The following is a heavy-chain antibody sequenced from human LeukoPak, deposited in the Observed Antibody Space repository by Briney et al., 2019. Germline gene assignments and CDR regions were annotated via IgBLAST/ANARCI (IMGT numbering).Heavy chain of an antibody. J-gene: IGHJ1*01. CDR2: ISGDGATT. D-gene: IGHD1-26*01. Sequence: PGGSLRLSCAASGFPFSSYAMTWVRQAPGKGLEWVSSISGDGATTYHADSVKGRFTISRDNSKNTLYLQMNSLRAEDTAVYYCAKEWLSGSFLRWGQGTLVTVSS. CDR1: GFPFSSYA. V-gene: IGHV3-23*01. CDR3: AKEWLSGSFLR.